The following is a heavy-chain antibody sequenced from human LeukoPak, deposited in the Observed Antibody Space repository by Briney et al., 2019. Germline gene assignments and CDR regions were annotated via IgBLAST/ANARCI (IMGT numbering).Heavy chain of an antibody. V-gene: IGHV1-24*01. CDR3: ALGGGLRGWFDP. D-gene: IGHD2-15*01. CDR1: GYTLTELS. Sequence: ASVKVSCKVSGYTLTELSMHWVRQAPGKGLEWMGGFDPEDGETIYAQKFQGRVTMTEDTSTDTAYMEVSSLGSEDTAVYYCALGGGLRGWFDPWGQGTLVTVS. CDR2: FDPEDGET. J-gene: IGHJ5*02.